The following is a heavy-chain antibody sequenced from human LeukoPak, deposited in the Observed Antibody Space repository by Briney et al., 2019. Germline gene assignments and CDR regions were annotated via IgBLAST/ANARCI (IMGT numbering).Heavy chain of an antibody. J-gene: IGHJ4*02. V-gene: IGHV1-2*02. CDR3: ARAIQMYYDSSGFDY. CDR2: INPNSGGT. CDR1: GYTFTGYY. D-gene: IGHD3-22*01. Sequence: ASVKVSCKASGYTFTGYYMHWVRQAPGQGLEWMGWINPNSGGTNYAQKFQGRVTMTRDTSISTAYMELSRLRSDDTAVYYCARAIQMYYDSSGFDYWGQGTLVTVSS.